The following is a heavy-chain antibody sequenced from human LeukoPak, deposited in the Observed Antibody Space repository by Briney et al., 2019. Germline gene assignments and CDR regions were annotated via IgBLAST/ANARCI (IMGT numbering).Heavy chain of an antibody. D-gene: IGHD2-2*01. V-gene: IGHV4-34*01. J-gene: IGHJ4*02. CDR2: INHSGST. CDR1: GGSFSGYY. CDR3: AREIEVVPAAPYFDY. Sequence: SETLSLTCAVYGGSFSGYYWSWIRQPPGKGLEWIGEINHSGSTNYNPSLKSRVTISVDTSKNQFSLKLSSVTAADTAVYYCAREIEVVPAAPYFDYWGQGTLVTVSS.